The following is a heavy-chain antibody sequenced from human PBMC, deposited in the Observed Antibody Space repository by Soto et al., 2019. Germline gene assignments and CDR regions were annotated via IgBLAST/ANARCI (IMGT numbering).Heavy chain of an antibody. CDR2: IYYSGST. Sequence: QVQLQESGPGLVKPSETLSLTCTVSGGSISSYYWSWIRQPPGKGLEWIGYIYYSGSTNYNPSLKSRVTISVDTSKNQFSLKLSSVTAADTAVYYCARHASSSGWICMDIWGQGTMVTVSS. D-gene: IGHD6-19*01. J-gene: IGHJ3*02. CDR1: GGSISSYY. V-gene: IGHV4-59*08. CDR3: ARHASSSGWICMDI.